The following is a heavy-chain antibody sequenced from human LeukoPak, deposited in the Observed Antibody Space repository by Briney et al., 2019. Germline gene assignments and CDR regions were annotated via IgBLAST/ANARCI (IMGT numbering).Heavy chain of an antibody. CDR2: ISDSGGST. CDR1: GFTFSNCA. D-gene: IGHD6-13*01. V-gene: IGHV3-23*01. J-gene: IGHJ4*02. CDR3: ISQMSLSSSWPY. Sequence: GGSLRLSCAAAGFTFSNCAMSWVRQAPGKGLKWVSGISDSGGSTYYADSMKGQFTISRDNSKNTLYLQMNSLRVEDTAIYYCISQMSLSSSWPYWGQGVLVTVSS.